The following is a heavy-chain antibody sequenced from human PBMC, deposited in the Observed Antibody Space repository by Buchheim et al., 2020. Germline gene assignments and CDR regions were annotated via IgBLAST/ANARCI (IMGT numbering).Heavy chain of an antibody. J-gene: IGHJ6*02. Sequence: QVQLQESGPGLVKPSETLSLTCTVSGGSVSSGSYYWSWIRQPPGKGLEWIGYIYYSGSTNYNPSLKSRVTISVDTSKNQFSLKLSSVTAADTAVYYCARVRRAYSSSAGKYYYGMDVWGQGTT. CDR1: GGSVSSGSYY. CDR3: ARVRRAYSSSAGKYYYGMDV. CDR2: IYYSGST. D-gene: IGHD6-6*01. V-gene: IGHV4-61*01.